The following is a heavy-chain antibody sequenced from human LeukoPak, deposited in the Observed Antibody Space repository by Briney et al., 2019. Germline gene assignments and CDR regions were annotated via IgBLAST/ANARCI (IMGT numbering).Heavy chain of an antibody. CDR3: AREIAVTCKKAFDV. V-gene: IGHV1-2*02. CDR2: INPNSGGT. J-gene: IGHJ3*01. Sequence: GASVKVSCKASGYTFTDYYIHWVRQAPGQGLEWMGWINPNSGGTNYAQNFQGRVTMTRDTPISTAYMELSRLTSDDMAVYYCAREIAVTCKKAFDVWGQGTMVTVSS. CDR1: GYTFTDYY. D-gene: IGHD2/OR15-2a*01.